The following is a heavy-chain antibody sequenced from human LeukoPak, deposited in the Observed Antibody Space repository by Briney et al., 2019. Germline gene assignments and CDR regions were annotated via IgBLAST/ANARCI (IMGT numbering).Heavy chain of an antibody. J-gene: IGHJ4*02. V-gene: IGHV4-31*03. CDR1: GGSISSGGYY. Sequence: PSETLSLTCTVSGGSISSGGYYWSWIRQHPGKGLEWIGYIYYSGSTYYNPSLKSRVTISVDTSKNQFSLKLNSVTAADTAIYYCAIHDYGDYSPRDYWGQGTLVTVSS. D-gene: IGHD4-17*01. CDR2: IYYSGST. CDR3: AIHDYGDYSPRDY.